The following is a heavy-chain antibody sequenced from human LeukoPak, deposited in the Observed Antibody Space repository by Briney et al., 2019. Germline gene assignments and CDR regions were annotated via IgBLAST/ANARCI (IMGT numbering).Heavy chain of an antibody. D-gene: IGHD2-2*01. V-gene: IGHV4-34*01. CDR3: ARRPLGYCSSTSCPTPYYFDY. CDR1: GGSFSGYY. Sequence: SETLSLTCAVYGGSFSGYYWSWIRQPPGKGLEWIGEINYSGSTNYNPSLKSRVTISVDTSKNQFSLKLSSVTAADTAVYYCARRPLGYCSSTSCPTPYYFDYWGQGTLVTVSS. CDR2: INYSGST. J-gene: IGHJ4*02.